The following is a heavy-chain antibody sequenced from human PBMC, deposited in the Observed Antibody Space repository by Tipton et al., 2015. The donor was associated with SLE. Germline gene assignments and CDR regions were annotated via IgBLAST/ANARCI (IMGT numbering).Heavy chain of an antibody. CDR2: IYYSGST. J-gene: IGHJ3*02. CDR1: GGSISSHY. D-gene: IGHD4-17*01. Sequence: TLSLTCTVSGGSISSHYWSWIRQPPGKGLEWIGYIYYSGSTYYNPSLKSRVTISVDTSKNQFSLKLSSVTAADTAVYYCARTGYGDNDAFDIWGQGTMVTVSS. CDR3: ARTGYGDNDAFDI. V-gene: IGHV4-59*04.